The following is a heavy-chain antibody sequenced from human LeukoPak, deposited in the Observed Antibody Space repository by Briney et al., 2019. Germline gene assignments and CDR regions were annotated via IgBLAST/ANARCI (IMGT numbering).Heavy chain of an antibody. CDR2: IYHSGST. V-gene: IGHV4-30-2*01. CDR1: GGSISSGGYY. CDR3: ARLGVVVPAAIRNWFDP. D-gene: IGHD2-2*01. J-gene: IGHJ5*02. Sequence: SETLSLTCTVSGGSISSGGYYWSWIRQPPGKGLEWIGYIYHSGSTYYNPSLKSPVTISVDRSKNQFSLKLSSVTAADTAVYYCARLGVVVPAAIRNWFDPWGQGTLVTVSS.